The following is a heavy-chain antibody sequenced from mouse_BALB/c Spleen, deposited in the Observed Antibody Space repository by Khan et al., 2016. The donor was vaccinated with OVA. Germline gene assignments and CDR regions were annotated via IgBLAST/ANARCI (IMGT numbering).Heavy chain of an antibody. D-gene: IGHD2-14*01. J-gene: IGHJ3*01. CDR1: GYTFTTYT. CDR3: AREGAYYRSDGWFSY. Sequence: QIQLVQSGAELARPGASVKMSCKASGYTFTTYTMHWVKQRPGQGLEWIGYINPSNGYTNYNQKFKDMSTLTADKSSSTAYMQLSSLTSDYSAVYYCAREGAYYRSDGWFSYWGQGTLVTVSA. CDR2: INPSNGYT. V-gene: IGHV1-4*01.